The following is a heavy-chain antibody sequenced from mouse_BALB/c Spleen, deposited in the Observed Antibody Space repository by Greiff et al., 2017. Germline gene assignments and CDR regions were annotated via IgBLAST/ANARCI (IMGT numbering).Heavy chain of an antibody. D-gene: IGHD2-4*01. CDR3: ARPFSTMITSFAY. CDR1: GFTFSSYG. J-gene: IGHJ3*01. Sequence: EVQLVESGGDLVKPGGSLKLSCAASGFTFSSYGMSWVRQTPDKRLEWVATISSGGSYTYYPDSVKGRFTISRDNAKNTLYLQMSSLKSEDTAMYYCARPFSTMITSFAYWGQGTLVTVSA. CDR2: ISSGGSYT. V-gene: IGHV5-6*01.